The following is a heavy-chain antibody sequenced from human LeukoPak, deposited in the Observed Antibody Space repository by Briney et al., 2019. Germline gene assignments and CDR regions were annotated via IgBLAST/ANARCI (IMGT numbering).Heavy chain of an antibody. CDR2: ISHDGTNK. D-gene: IGHD5-18*01. Sequence: GGSLRLSCAASGFTFTNAGIHWVRLAAGKGLEWVSFISHDGTNKYYSDSVDGRFTVSRLSSQNTVHLQMTDLRPDDTATYYCASEDVDTGDFWGQGTLVTVSS. J-gene: IGHJ4*02. V-gene: IGHV3-30*01. CDR3: ASEDVDTGDF. CDR1: GFTFTNAG.